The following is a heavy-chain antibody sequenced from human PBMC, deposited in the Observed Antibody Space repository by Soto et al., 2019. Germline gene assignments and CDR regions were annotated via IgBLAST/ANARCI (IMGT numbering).Heavy chain of an antibody. J-gene: IGHJ4*02. Sequence: SETLSLTCTVSGGSISSGGYYWSWIRQHPGKGLEWIGYIYYSGSTYYNPSLKSRVTISVDTSKNQFSLKLSSVTAADTAVYYCARHSRGDSRGDYFDYWGQGTLVTVSS. V-gene: IGHV4-31*03. CDR3: ARHSRGDSRGDYFDY. D-gene: IGHD5-18*01. CDR1: GGSISSGGYY. CDR2: IYYSGST.